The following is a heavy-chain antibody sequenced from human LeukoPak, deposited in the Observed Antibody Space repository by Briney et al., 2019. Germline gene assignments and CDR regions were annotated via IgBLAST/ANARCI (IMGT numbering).Heavy chain of an antibody. D-gene: IGHD6-19*01. Sequence: GGSLRLSCAASGFTFSNAWMSWVRQAPGKGLEWVGRIKSKTDGGTTDYAAPVKGRFTISRDDSKNTLYLQMNGLKTEDTAVYYCTTVAGPYYYYYYMDVWGKGTTVTVSS. CDR3: TTVAGPYYYYYYMDV. CDR1: GFTFSNAW. J-gene: IGHJ6*03. V-gene: IGHV3-15*01. CDR2: IKSKTDGGTT.